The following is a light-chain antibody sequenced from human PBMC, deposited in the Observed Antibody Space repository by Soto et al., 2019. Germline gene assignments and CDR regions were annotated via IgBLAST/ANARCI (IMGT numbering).Light chain of an antibody. V-gene: IGKV3-15*01. CDR3: QSSNDWPFA. CDR2: GAS. Sequence: EIVLTQSPATLSVSPGERVTLSCRASETLISFLAWYQQKPGQAPRLLIYGASTRATGVPARFSGSGSATESTLTISSLQSEDFAIYYCQSSNDWPFAVGHGTKLEI. CDR1: ETLISF. J-gene: IGKJ2*01.